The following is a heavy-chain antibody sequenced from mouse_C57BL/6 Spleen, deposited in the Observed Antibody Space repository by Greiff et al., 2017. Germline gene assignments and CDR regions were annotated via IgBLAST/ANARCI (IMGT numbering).Heavy chain of an antibody. D-gene: IGHD2-1*01. CDR2: IHPNSGST. V-gene: IGHV1-64*01. Sequence: VQLKQPGAELVKPGASVKLSCKASGYTFTSYWMHWVKQRPGQGLEWIGMIHPNSGSTNYNEKFKSKATLTVDKSSSTAYMQLSSLTSEDSAVYYCARRDGNYGAMDYWGQGTSVTVSS. CDR3: ARRDGNYGAMDY. CDR1: GYTFTSYW. J-gene: IGHJ4*01.